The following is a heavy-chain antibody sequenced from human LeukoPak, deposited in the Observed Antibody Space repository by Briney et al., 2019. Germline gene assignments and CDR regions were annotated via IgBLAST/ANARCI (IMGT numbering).Heavy chain of an antibody. CDR3: AKGLPTLLGYCSGGSCYDDAFDI. V-gene: IGHV1-69*13. CDR1: GGTFSSYA. J-gene: IGHJ3*02. Sequence: ASVKVSCKASGGTFSSYAISWVRQAPGQGLEWMGGIIPIFGTANYAQKFQGRVTITADESTSTAYMELSSLRSEDTAVYYCAKGLPTLLGYCSGGSCYDDAFDIWGHGTMVTVSS. CDR2: IIPIFGTA. D-gene: IGHD2-15*01.